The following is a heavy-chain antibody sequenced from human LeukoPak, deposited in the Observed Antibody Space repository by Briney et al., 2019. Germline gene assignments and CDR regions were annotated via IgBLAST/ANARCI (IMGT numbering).Heavy chain of an antibody. V-gene: IGHV1-18*01. CDR3: AVSVAAAGIVEVYYFDY. J-gene: IGHJ4*02. D-gene: IGHD6-13*01. Sequence: ASVKVSCKTSGYTFTSCGISWVRQAPGQGLEWMGWISGYNGNTHYAQKLQGRVTMTTDTSTSTAYMELRSLRSDDTAVYYCAVSVAAAGIVEVYYFDYWGQGTLVTVSS. CDR1: GYTFTSCG. CDR2: ISGYNGNT.